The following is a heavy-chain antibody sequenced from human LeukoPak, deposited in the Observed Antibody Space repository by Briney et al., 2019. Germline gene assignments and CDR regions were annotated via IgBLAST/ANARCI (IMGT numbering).Heavy chain of an antibody. J-gene: IGHJ4*02. CDR3: AKHRGYSYGYYFDY. V-gene: IGHV3-23*01. CDR2: ISGSGGST. Sequence: PGGSLRLSCAASGFTFSSYAMSWVRQAPGKGLEWVSAISGSGGSTYYADSVKGRFTISRDNSKNTLYPQMNSLRAEDTAVYYCAKHRGYSYGYYFDYWGQGTLVTVSS. D-gene: IGHD5-18*01. CDR1: GFTFSSYA.